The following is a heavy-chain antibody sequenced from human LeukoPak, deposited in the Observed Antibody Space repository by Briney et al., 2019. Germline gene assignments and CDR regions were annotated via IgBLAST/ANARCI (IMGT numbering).Heavy chain of an antibody. J-gene: IGHJ5*02. V-gene: IGHV4-34*01. D-gene: IGHD3-9*01. CDR1: GGSFSGYY. CDR2: INDSEST. CDR3: ARSGLLRYFDWLGRFDP. Sequence: SETLSLTCGVYGGSFSGYYWSWIRQPPGKGLQWIGEINDSESTNYNPSLKSRVIISVDTSKNQFSLKLSSVTAADTAVYYCARSGLLRYFDWLGRFDPWGQGTLVTVSS.